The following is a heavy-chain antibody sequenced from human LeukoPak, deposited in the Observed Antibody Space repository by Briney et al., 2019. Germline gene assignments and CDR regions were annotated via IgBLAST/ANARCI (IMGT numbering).Heavy chain of an antibody. V-gene: IGHV1-69*13. CDR1: GGTFSSYA. Sequence: SVKVSCKASGGTFSSYAISWVRQAPGQGLEWMGGIIPIFGTANYAQKFQGRVTITADESTSTAYMELSSLRSEDTAVYYCARDLTSNVAVTEYHYYAMDVWGQGTTVTVSS. D-gene: IGHD6-19*01. CDR3: ARDLTSNVAVTEYHYYAMDV. CDR2: IIPIFGTA. J-gene: IGHJ6*02.